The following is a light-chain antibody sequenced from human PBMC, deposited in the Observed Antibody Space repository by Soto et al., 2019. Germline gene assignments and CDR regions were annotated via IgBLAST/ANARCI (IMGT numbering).Light chain of an antibody. J-gene: IGLJ1*01. CDR3: CSYAGSYSYV. CDR1: SSDFGGYNY. Sequence: SALSDPPSGSVAGVQSITISCTGTSSDFGGYNYFSWYQQHPYLAPKLMIYDVINLPSFFPDRFSGSKSGNTASLTISGLQAEDEADYYCCSYAGSYSYVFGTGTKVTVL. V-gene: IGLV2-11*01. CDR2: DVI.